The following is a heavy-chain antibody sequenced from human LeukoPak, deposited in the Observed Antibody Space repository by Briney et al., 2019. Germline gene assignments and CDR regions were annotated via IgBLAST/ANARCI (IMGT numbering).Heavy chain of an antibody. CDR1: GGSISGGSYY. Sequence: SQTLSLTCTVSGGSISGGSYYWSWIRQPAGKGLEWIGRIYTSGSTNYNPSLKSRVTISVDTSKNQFSLKLSSVTAAGTAVYYCARDAGWSGSDAFDIWGQGTMVTVSS. D-gene: IGHD3-3*01. CDR2: IYTSGST. V-gene: IGHV4-61*02. CDR3: ARDAGWSGSDAFDI. J-gene: IGHJ3*02.